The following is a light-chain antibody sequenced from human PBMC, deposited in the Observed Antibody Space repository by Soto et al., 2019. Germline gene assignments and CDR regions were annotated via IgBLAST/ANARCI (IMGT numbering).Light chain of an antibody. CDR3: QHYGSSPTT. CDR2: GAS. Sequence: EIVLTQSPGTLSLSPGERATLSCRASQSISSNYIAWYQQKPGRAPRLLIYGASSRASGIPDSFSGSGSVTDFTLIISRLEPEDFAVYYCQHYGSSPTTFGQGTKVEIK. J-gene: IGKJ1*01. V-gene: IGKV3-20*01. CDR1: QSISSNY.